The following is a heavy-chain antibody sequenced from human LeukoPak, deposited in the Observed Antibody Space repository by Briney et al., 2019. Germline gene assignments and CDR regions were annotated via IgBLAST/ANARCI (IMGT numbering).Heavy chain of an antibody. CDR1: GFTFSSYW. CDR3: ARAKDYYDFWSGQTTYAFDI. J-gene: IGHJ3*02. D-gene: IGHD3-3*01. Sequence: GGSLRLSCAASGFTFSSYWMSWVRQAPGKGLEWVANIKQDGSEKYYVDSVKGRFTISRDNAKNSLYLQMNSLRAEDTAVYYCARAKDYYDFWSGQTTYAFDIWGQGTMVTVSS. V-gene: IGHV3-7*01. CDR2: IKQDGSEK.